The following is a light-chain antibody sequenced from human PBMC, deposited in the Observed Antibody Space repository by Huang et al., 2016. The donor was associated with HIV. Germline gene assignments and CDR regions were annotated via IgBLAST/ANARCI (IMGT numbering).Light chain of an antibody. V-gene: IGKV1-39*01. Sequence: DIQVTQSPSSLSASVGDRVTITCRASQDIGSHLNWYQQKPGKAPNVLIYAAATLESGVQSRFRGSGSGTAFPLSISSLQPEVFATYYCLQSYKTLTFGGGTRVEI. CDR2: AAA. CDR3: LQSYKTLT. CDR1: QDIGSH. J-gene: IGKJ4*01.